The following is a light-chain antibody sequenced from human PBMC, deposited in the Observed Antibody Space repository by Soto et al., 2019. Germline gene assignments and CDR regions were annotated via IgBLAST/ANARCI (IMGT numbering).Light chain of an antibody. CDR2: AAS. Sequence: ASRMTQSPASLSASTGDRVTITCRASQGISSYLAWYQQKPGKAPKLLIYAASTLQSGVPSRFSGSGSGTDFTLTISCLQSEDFATYYCPQYYSYPRAFGQGTKVDI. CDR3: PQYYSYPRA. V-gene: IGKV1-8*01. J-gene: IGKJ1*01. CDR1: QGISSY.